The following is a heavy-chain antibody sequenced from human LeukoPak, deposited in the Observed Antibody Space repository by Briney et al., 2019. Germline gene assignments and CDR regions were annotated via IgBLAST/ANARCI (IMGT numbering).Heavy chain of an antibody. Sequence: GGSLRLSCTGFGFAFRDYAVSWVRQAPGKGLECIGFIRSKVYGGTTEYAASVKGRFTISRDDSKSIAYLQMNSLKTEDTAVYYCTRDPYYFDSSGYYHHAFDIWGQGTMVAVSS. CDR1: GFAFRDYA. CDR2: IRSKVYGGTT. CDR3: TRDPYYFDSSGYYHHAFDI. J-gene: IGHJ3*02. D-gene: IGHD3-22*01. V-gene: IGHV3-49*04.